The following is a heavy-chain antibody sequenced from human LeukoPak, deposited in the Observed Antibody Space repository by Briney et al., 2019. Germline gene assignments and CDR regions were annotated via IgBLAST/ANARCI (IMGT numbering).Heavy chain of an antibody. CDR3: ARDRDWFDP. J-gene: IGHJ5*02. CDR2: IYSSGIT. Sequence: SETLPLTCTVSGGSVRNYYWSWIRQPPGKGLEWIGYIYSSGITNYNPSLKSRVTISVDTSKNQFSLKLTSVTAAASAVYYCARDRDWFDPWGQGTLVTVSS. D-gene: IGHD3-10*01. V-gene: IGHV4-59*02. CDR1: GGSVRNYY.